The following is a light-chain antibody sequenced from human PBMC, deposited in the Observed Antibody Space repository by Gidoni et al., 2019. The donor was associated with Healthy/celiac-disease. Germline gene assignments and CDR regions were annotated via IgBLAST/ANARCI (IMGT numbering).Light chain of an antibody. V-gene: IGLV2-14*03. CDR3: SSYTSSSTRV. CDR1: SSDVGGYNY. Sequence: QSALTQPASVSGSPGQSITISCTGTSSDVGGYNYVSWYQQHPGKAPKLMIYDVSNRPSGISNRISGSKSGNTASLTISGLQAEDEADYYCSSYTSSSTRVFGTGTKVTV. J-gene: IGLJ1*01. CDR2: DVS.